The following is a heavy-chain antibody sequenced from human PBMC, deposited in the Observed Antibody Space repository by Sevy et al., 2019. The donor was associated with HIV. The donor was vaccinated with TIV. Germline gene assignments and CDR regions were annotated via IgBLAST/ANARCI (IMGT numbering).Heavy chain of an antibody. D-gene: IGHD2-2*01. V-gene: IGHV4-34*01. CDR2: INHSGST. J-gene: IGHJ3*02. CDR3: ARHCSGTSCSHTFDI. Sequence: SETLSLTCAVYGGSFSGYYWSWIRQPPGKGLEWIGEINHSGSTNYNPSLKSRVTISVDTSKNQFSLRLSSVTAADTAVYYCARHCSGTSCSHTFDIWGQGTMVTVSS. CDR1: GGSFSGYY.